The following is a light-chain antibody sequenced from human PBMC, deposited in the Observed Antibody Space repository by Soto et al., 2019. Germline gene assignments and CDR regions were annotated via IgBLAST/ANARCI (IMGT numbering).Light chain of an antibody. Sequence: QSVLTQPASVSGSPGQSITISCTGTSSDVGGYNYVSWYQQHPGKAPKVLIYEVTKRPSGVSDRFSGSKSGNTASLTISRLQAEDEADYYCSSYTSSSTPYVFGTGTKVTVL. CDR3: SSYTSSSTPYV. J-gene: IGLJ1*01. CDR2: EVT. CDR1: SSDVGGYNY. V-gene: IGLV2-14*01.